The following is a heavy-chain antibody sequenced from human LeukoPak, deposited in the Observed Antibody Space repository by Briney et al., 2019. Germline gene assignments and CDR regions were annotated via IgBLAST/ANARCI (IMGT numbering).Heavy chain of an antibody. D-gene: IGHD3-10*01. CDR3: AREDTAMVRGVIVWFDP. V-gene: IGHV4-34*01. Sequence: SETLSLTCAVYGGSFSGYYWSWIRQPPGKGLEWIGEINHSGSTNYNPSLKSRVTISVDTSKNQFSLKLSSVTAADTAVYYCAREDTAMVRGVIVWFDPWGQGTLVTVSS. CDR2: INHSGST. CDR1: GGSFSGYY. J-gene: IGHJ5*02.